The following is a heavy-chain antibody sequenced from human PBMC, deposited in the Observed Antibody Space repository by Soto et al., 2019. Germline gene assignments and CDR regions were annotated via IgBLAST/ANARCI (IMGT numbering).Heavy chain of an antibody. CDR1: GFTFSSYA. CDR3: ARDPLAVAGTQNYYYGMDV. Sequence: GGSLRLSCAASGFTFSSYAMHWVRQAPGKGLEWVAVISYDGSNKYYADSVKGRFTISRDNSKNTLYLQMNSLRAEDTAVYYCARDPLAVAGTQNYYYGMDVWGQGTTVTVSS. CDR2: ISYDGSNK. V-gene: IGHV3-30-3*01. D-gene: IGHD6-19*01. J-gene: IGHJ6*02.